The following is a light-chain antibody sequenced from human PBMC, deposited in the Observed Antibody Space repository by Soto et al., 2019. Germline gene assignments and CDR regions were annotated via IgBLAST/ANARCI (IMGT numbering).Light chain of an antibody. V-gene: IGLV2-14*03. J-gene: IGLJ2*01. CDR2: AVS. CDR3: SSYLRSNNVV. CDR1: SSDVGGYNY. Sequence: QSALTQPASVSGSPGLSITISCTGTSSDVGGYNYVSWYQQHPGKVPNLIIYAVSNRPSGVSNRFSGSNSGNTASLTSSGLQDEDVGDYYRSSYLRSNNVVFGGGTKLTVL.